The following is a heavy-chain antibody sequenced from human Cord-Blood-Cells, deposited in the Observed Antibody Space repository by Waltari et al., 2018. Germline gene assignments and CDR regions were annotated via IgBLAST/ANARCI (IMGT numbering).Heavy chain of an antibody. CDR1: GGTLSSYA. Sequence: QVQLVQSGAEVQKPGSSVKVSCKASGGTLSSYAISWVRPAPGQGLEWMGGIILIFGTANYAQRVQGRVTMTAEKSTSTAYMELSILRSEETAVYYCAFDLVATIQQMAWGQGTLVTVSS. D-gene: IGHD5-12*01. CDR2: IILIFGTA. J-gene: IGHJ4*02. V-gene: IGHV1-69*06. CDR3: AFDLVATIQQMA.